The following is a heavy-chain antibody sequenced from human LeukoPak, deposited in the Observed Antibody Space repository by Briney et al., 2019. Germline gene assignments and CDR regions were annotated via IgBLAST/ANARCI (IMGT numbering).Heavy chain of an antibody. CDR3: VRDRRSSGSGNYIGFDP. J-gene: IGHJ5*02. V-gene: IGHV1-2*02. Sequence: ASVKVSCKPSGYPFTDYFIHWVRQAPGQGLEWMGWINPNTGGSNYAQSFQGRVTMTRDTSISTAYMELSSLRSDDTAVYYCVRDRRSSGSGNYIGFDPWGQGTLVTVSS. CDR2: INPNTGGS. D-gene: IGHD3-10*01. CDR1: GYPFTDYF.